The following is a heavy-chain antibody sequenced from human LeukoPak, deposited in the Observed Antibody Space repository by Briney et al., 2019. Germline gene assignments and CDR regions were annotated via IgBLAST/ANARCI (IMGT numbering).Heavy chain of an antibody. CDR3: ATIKRGSIFGYFDF. D-gene: IGHD5-18*01. CDR1: GVSINSHY. V-gene: IGHV4-59*11. CDR2: VFNSGRT. Sequence: SETLSLTCSVSGVSINSHYWSWIRQPPGKGLEWIGYVFNSGRTKDNPSLKSRATLSADTSKNQLSLRLTSVTAADTAVYYCATIKRGSIFGYFDFWGQGIPVTVSS. J-gene: IGHJ4*02.